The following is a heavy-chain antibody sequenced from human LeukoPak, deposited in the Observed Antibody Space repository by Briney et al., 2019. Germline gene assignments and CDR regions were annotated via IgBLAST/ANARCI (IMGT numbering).Heavy chain of an antibody. CDR2: TIIITDVGTT. J-gene: IGHJ6*02. D-gene: IGHD3-10*01. CDR3: TTDRYGSGSYGDYYYYYGMDV. V-gene: IGHV3-15*01. CDR1: LVSPSNAL. Sequence: VGSLRLSCVASLVSPSNALTSSGRPTPRKGREWVCRTIIITDVGTTDYAAHVKGRFTISRDDSKNTLYLQMHSLKTEDTTVYYCTTDRYGSGSYGDYYYYYGMDVGGQGTTLTVSS.